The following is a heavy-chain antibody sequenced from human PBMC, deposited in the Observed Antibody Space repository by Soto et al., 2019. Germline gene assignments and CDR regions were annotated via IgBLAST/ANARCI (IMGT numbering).Heavy chain of an antibody. V-gene: IGHV5-51*01. CDR1: GYNFATDW. CDR3: ARYWHSYSLNYYRGMDV. CDR2: IYPADSDT. J-gene: IGHJ6*02. D-gene: IGHD5-18*01. Sequence: GESLKSSCKGSGYNFATDWIGWVRQMPGKGLEWMGIIYPADSDTRYSPSSQGQVTISADKSISTAYLQWSSLKASDTAMYYCARYWHSYSLNYYRGMDVWGQGTTVTVSS.